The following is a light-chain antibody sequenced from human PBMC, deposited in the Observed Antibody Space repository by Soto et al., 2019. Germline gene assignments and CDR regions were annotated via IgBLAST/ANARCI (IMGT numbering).Light chain of an antibody. CDR2: DAS. CDR3: QQRSNWPA. CDR1: QSITNY. Sequence: EIVLTHSPATLSLSPGERATLSCRASQSITNYLAWYQQKPGQAPRLLIYDASDRATGIPDRFSGSGSGTDFILTISSLEPEDFAVYYCQQRSNWPAFGQGTKVDIK. J-gene: IGKJ1*01. V-gene: IGKV3-11*01.